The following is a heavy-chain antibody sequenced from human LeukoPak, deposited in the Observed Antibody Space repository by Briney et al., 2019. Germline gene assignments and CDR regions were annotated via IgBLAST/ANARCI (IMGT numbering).Heavy chain of an antibody. CDR1: GGSISSSSYY. Sequence: SETLSLTCTVSGGSISSSSYYWGWIRQPPGKGLEWIGSIYYSGSTYYNPSLKSRVTISVDTSKNQFSLKLSSVTAADTAVYYCARPLPRYSSGWYPFDYWGQGTLVTVSS. D-gene: IGHD6-19*01. V-gene: IGHV4-39*01. CDR3: ARPLPRYSSGWYPFDY. CDR2: IYYSGST. J-gene: IGHJ4*02.